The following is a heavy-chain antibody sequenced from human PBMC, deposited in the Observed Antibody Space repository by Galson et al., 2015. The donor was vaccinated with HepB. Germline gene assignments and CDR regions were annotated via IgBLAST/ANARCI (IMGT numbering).Heavy chain of an antibody. CDR1: GFTFSNYA. CDR2: ISYDGSNK. CDR3: AKDLWVAGKRQEGPVDY. Sequence: SLRLSCAASGFTFSNYAMTWVRQAPGKGLEWVAVISYDGSNKYYADSVKGRFTISRDNSKNTLYLQMNSLRAEDTAVYYCAKDLWVAGKRQEGPVDYWGQGTLVTVSS. V-gene: IGHV3-30*18. J-gene: IGHJ4*02. D-gene: IGHD6-19*01.